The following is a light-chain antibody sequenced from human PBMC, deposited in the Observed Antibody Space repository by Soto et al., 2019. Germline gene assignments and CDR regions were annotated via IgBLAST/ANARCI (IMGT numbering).Light chain of an antibody. CDR1: NIGSKS. J-gene: IGLJ2*01. CDR3: QVWDSSSESVV. CDR2: DDS. V-gene: IGLV3-21*02. Sequence: SSELTQPPSVSVAPGQTARITCGGTNIGSKSVHWYQQKPGQAPVLVVYDDSDRPSGIPERFSGSNSGNTATLTISRVEAGDEADYYCQVWDSSSESVVFGGGTKVTVL.